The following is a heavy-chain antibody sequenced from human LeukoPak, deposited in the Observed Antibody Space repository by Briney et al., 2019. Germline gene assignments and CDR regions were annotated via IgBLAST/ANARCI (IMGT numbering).Heavy chain of an antibody. D-gene: IGHD3-3*01. Sequence: GGSLRLSCAASGFAFSSYWMFWVRQAPGKGLLWVSRIIGDGSSTSYAESVKGRFTISRDNAKNTLYLQMNSLRAEDTAVYYCARGGSGNYYTTWGQGTLVTVSS. CDR1: GFAFSSYW. CDR3: ARGGSGNYYTT. J-gene: IGHJ5*02. V-gene: IGHV3-74*01. CDR2: IIGDGSST.